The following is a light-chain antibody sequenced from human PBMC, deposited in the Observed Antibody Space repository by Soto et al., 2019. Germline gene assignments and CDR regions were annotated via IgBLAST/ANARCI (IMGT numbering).Light chain of an antibody. Sequence: QSALTQPPSASGSPGQSVTISCTGALSDVGNYNYVSWYRQYPGKAPTLMIYEVYKRPSGVPDRFSGSKSGTTASLTVSGLQAEDEADYYCSSYAGNNIRIFGGGTKLTVL. CDR3: SSYAGNNIRI. V-gene: IGLV2-8*01. CDR2: EVY. CDR1: LSDVGNYNY. J-gene: IGLJ2*01.